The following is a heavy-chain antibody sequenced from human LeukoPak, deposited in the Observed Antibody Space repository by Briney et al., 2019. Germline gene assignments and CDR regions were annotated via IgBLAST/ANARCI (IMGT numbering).Heavy chain of an antibody. CDR3: ARTNYYDSSGYRYYYYYYYMDV. V-gene: IGHV4-59*11. D-gene: IGHD3-22*01. CDR2: IYYSGST. CDR1: GGSISSHY. Sequence: SETLSLTCTVSGGSISSHYWSWIRQPPGKGLEWIGYIYYSGSTNYNPSLKSRVTISVDTSKNQFSLKLSSVTAADTAVYYCARTNYYDSSGYRYYYYYYYMDVWGKGTTVTVSS. J-gene: IGHJ6*03.